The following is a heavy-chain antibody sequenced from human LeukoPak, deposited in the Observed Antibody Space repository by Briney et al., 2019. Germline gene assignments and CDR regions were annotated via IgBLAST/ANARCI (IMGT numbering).Heavy chain of an antibody. J-gene: IGHJ5*02. D-gene: IGHD3-10*01. V-gene: IGHV1-2*02. CDR3: ARGINNMVRGVIITANWFDP. Sequence: ASVNVSCKASGYTFTGYYIHWVRQAPGQGLEWMGWINPDSGVTNYAQKFQGRVTMTRDTSISTAYMELSRLRSDDTAVYYCARGINNMVRGVIITANWFDPWGQGTLVTVSS. CDR2: INPDSGVT. CDR1: GYTFTGYY.